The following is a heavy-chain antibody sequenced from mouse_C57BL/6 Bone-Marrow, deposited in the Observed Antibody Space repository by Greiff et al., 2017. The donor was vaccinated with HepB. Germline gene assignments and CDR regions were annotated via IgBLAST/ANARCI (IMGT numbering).Heavy chain of an antibody. V-gene: IGHV1-58*01. CDR3: ASEITTVVANYAMDY. CDR1: GYTFTSYG. Sequence: EVKLVESGAELVRPGSSVKMSCKTSGYTFTSYGINWVKQRPGQGLEWIGYIYIGNGYTEYNEKFKGKATLTSDTSSSTAYMQLSSLTSEDSAIYFCASEITTVVANYAMDYWGQGTSVTVSS. D-gene: IGHD1-1*01. CDR2: IYIGNGYT. J-gene: IGHJ4*01.